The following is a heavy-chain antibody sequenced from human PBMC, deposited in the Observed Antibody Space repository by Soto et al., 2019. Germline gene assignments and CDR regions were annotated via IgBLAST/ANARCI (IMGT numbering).Heavy chain of an antibody. Sequence: PGGSLRLSCTASGFTFSTYWMSWVRQAPGMGLEWVANIGEDGSEKYYVDSVKGRFTISRDNAKNSLYLQMNSLRADDTAVYYCARGSGGHNYYYGMDVWRQRTTVTVSS. J-gene: IGHJ6*02. V-gene: IGHV3-7*03. CDR3: ARGSGGHNYYYGMDV. CDR2: IGEDGSEK. CDR1: GFTFSTYW. D-gene: IGHD2-15*01.